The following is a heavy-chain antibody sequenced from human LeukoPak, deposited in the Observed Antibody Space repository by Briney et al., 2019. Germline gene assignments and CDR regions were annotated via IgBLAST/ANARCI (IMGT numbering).Heavy chain of an antibody. CDR2: IIPILGIA. Sequence: SVKVSCKASAGTFSSYAISWVRQAPGQGLEWMGRIIPILGIANYAQKFQGKVTITANKSTSTAYMELSSLRSEDTAVYYCATTTGGYDAGPFERDAFDIWGQGTMVTVSS. CDR3: ATTTGGYDAGPFERDAFDI. CDR1: AGTFSSYA. J-gene: IGHJ3*02. V-gene: IGHV1-69*04. D-gene: IGHD5-12*01.